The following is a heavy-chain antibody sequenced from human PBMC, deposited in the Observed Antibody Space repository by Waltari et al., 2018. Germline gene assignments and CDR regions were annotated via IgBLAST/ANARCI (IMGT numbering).Heavy chain of an antibody. Sequence: QVQLQESGPGLLKPSETLSLTCTVSGVSISSFYWGWIRQPAGKGLEWLGRIYISGSSSSNPSLKSRVTMSDDTSKNQFSLKLTSVTAADTAVYYCARVSATSWSSAYYFDFWGQGILVTVSS. D-gene: IGHD2-2*01. V-gene: IGHV4-4*07. J-gene: IGHJ4*02. CDR2: IYISGSS. CDR3: ARVSATSWSSAYYFDF. CDR1: GVSISSFY.